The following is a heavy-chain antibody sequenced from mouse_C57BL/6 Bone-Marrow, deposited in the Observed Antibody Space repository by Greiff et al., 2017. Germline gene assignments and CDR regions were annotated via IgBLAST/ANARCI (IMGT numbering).Heavy chain of an antibody. D-gene: IGHD1-1*01. CDR2: IDPANGNT. CDR3: VRPIYYYGSSCAMDY. Sequence: EVQLQQSVAELVRPGASVKLSCTASGFNIKNTYMHWVKQRPEQGLEWIGRIDPANGNTKYAPKVPGKATITADTSSNTAYLQLSSLTSEDTAIYYCVRPIYYYGSSCAMDYWGQGTSVTVSS. V-gene: IGHV14-3*01. J-gene: IGHJ4*01. CDR1: GFNIKNTY.